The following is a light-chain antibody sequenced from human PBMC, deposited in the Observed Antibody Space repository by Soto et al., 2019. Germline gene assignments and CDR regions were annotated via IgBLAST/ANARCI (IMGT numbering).Light chain of an antibody. J-gene: IGKJ4*01. CDR3: QQLRLYPST. Sequence: IQMTQSPSSLSASVGDRVTITCLTSQSVSGYLNWYQQEPGEAPKLLIYAASTLYGGVPSRFSGSGSGTDFALTITSLQAEDFATYYCQQLRLYPSTFGGGTNVDI. CDR1: QSVSGY. CDR2: AAS. V-gene: IGKV1-39*01.